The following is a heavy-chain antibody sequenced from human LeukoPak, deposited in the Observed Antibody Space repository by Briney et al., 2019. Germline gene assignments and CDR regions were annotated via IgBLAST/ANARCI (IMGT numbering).Heavy chain of an antibody. CDR3: ARERIAAAGTVFDY. CDR1: GGSISSGGYY. J-gene: IGHJ4*02. D-gene: IGHD6-13*01. CDR2: TYYSGST. V-gene: IGHV4-31*03. Sequence: SETLSLTCTVSGGSISSGGYYWSWIRQHPGKGLEWIGYTYYSGSTYYNPSLKSRVTISVDTSKNQFSLKLSSVTAADTAVYYCARERIAAAGTVFDYWGQGTLVTVSS.